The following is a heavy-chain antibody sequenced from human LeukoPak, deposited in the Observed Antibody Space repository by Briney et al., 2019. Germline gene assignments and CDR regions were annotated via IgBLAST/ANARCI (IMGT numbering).Heavy chain of an antibody. D-gene: IGHD5-18*01. J-gene: IGHJ4*02. CDR3: ARTAMVAAVFDY. V-gene: IGHV3-11*01. Sequence: GGSLRLSCAASGFTFSDYYMSWLRQAPGKGLEWVSYISSSGSTIYYADSVKGRFTIPRDNAKNSLYLQMNSLRAEDTAVYYCARTAMVAAVFDYWGQGTLVTVSS. CDR2: ISSSGSTI. CDR1: GFTFSDYY.